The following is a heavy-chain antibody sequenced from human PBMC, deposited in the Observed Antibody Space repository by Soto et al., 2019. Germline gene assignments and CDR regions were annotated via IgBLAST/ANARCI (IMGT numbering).Heavy chain of an antibody. CDR2: IYYSGST. Sequence: SETLSLTCTVSGGSISSSSYYWGWIRQPPGKGLEWIGSIYYSGSTYYNPSLKSRVTISVDTSKNQFSLKLSSVTAADTAVYYCARHGMYYYDSSGYYYSPYYFDYCGQRTLVT. J-gene: IGHJ4*02. CDR1: GGSISSSSYY. V-gene: IGHV4-39*01. CDR3: ARHGMYYYDSSGYYYSPYYFDY. D-gene: IGHD3-22*01.